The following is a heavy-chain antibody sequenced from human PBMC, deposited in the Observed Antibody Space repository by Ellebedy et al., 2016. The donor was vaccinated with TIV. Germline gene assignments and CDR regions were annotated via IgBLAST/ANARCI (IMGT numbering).Heavy chain of an antibody. CDR1: GFTFTDSY. J-gene: IGHJ2*01. CDR3: ARETAWYFDL. CDR2: ISPTGNII. V-gene: IGHV3-11*01. Sequence: PAGSLRLSCVASGFTFTDSYMSWLRQAPGKGLEWVSYISPTGNIIHYADSVKGRFTISRDNARNSLYLQMNSLRAEDTAVYYCARETAWYFDLWGRGTLVTVSS.